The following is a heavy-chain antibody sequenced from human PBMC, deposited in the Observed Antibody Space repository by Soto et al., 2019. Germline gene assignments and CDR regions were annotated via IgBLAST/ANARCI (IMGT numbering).Heavy chain of an antibody. J-gene: IGHJ6*02. Sequence: PWGSLRLYCAASGFTFSSYDMHWVRQATGKGLEWVSAIGTAGDTYYPGSVKGRFTISRENAKNSLYLQMNSLRAGDTAVYYCARGDLALGEPDYGMDVWGQGTTIIVSS. CDR3: ARGDLALGEPDYGMDV. CDR2: IGTAGDT. CDR1: GFTFSSYD. V-gene: IGHV3-13*04. D-gene: IGHD3-16*01.